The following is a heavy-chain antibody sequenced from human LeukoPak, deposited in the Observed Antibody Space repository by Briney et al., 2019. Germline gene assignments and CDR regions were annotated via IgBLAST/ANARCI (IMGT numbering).Heavy chain of an antibody. CDR2: MNPDTGNT. D-gene: IGHD3-22*01. Sequence: ASVKDSCKASEYTFSAYDINWVRQGAGQGLEWIGWMNPDTGNTGCAQKFQGRVTMTRDTSKSTAYMELNSLRSEDTAVYYCARLSDTPAYYYSSGYYHIRYWGQGTLLTVSS. J-gene: IGHJ4*02. V-gene: IGHV1-8*01. CDR3: ARLSDTPAYYYSSGYYHIRY. CDR1: EYTFSAYD.